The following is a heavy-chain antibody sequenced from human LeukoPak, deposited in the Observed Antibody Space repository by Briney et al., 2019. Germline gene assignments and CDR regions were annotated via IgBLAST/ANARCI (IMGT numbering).Heavy chain of an antibody. CDR2: IYYSGST. J-gene: IGHJ4*02. CDR3: ASHTIFGVVTYDY. D-gene: IGHD3-3*01. CDR1: GGSISSGDYY. V-gene: IGHV4-30-4*01. Sequence: SETLSLTCTVSGGSISSGDYYWSWIRQPPGKGLEWIGYIYYSGSTYYNPSLKSRVTISVDTSKNQSSLKLSSVTAADTAVYYCASHTIFGVVTYDYWGQGTLVTVSS.